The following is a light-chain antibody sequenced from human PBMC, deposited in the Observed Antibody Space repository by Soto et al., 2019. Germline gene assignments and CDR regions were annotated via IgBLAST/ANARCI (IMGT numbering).Light chain of an antibody. J-gene: IGLJ3*02. V-gene: IGLV1-40*01. CDR3: QSYDPGLSGSGVV. Sequence: QAVVTQPPSVSGAPGQRVTISCTGSSSNIGAGYDVHWYQQHPGTAPKLLMYGNSNRPSGVPDRFSGSKSGTSASLAITGLQAEDEADYYCQSYDPGLSGSGVVFGGGTKLSVL. CDR1: SSNIGAGYD. CDR2: GNS.